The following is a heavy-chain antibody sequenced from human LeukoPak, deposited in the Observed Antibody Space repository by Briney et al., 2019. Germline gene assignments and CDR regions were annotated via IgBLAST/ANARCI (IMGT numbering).Heavy chain of an antibody. D-gene: IGHD6-6*01. CDR2: ISSSSSYI. V-gene: IGHV3-21*06. J-gene: IGHJ4*02. CDR1: EFTFSSYS. CDR3: ARDRKSIAADY. Sequence: GGSLRLSCAASEFTFSSYSMNWVRQAPGKGLEWVSSISSSSSYIYYADSVKGRFTISRDNAKNSLYLQMNSLRAEDTAVYYCARDRKSIAADYWGQGTLVTVSS.